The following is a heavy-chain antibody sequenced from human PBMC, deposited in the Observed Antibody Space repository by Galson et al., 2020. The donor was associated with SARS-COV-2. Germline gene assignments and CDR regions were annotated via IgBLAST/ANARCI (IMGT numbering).Heavy chain of an antibody. CDR3: ARDPQESYMDYGMDV. V-gene: IGHV3-30*04. J-gene: IGHJ6*02. CDR1: GFTFSSYA. D-gene: IGHD1-26*01. Sequence: GESLKISCAASGFTFSSYAMHWVRQAPGKGLEWVAVISYDGSNKYYADSVKGRFTISRDNSKNTLYLQMNSLRAEDTAVYYCARDPQESYMDYGMDVWGQGTTVTVSS. CDR2: ISYDGSNK.